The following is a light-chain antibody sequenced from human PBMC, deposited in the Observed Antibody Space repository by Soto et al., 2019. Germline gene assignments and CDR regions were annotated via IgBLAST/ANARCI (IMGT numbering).Light chain of an antibody. Sequence: EIVLTQSPATLSLSPGDRATLSCRASQSVRSDYFAWYQQKPGQAPRVIIFGISTRATAIPDRFSGSRSGTDFTLTISRLEPDDFATYYCQHYNSYSEAFGQGTKVELK. J-gene: IGKJ1*01. CDR3: QHYNSYSEA. CDR1: QSVRSDY. CDR2: GIS. V-gene: IGKV3-20*01.